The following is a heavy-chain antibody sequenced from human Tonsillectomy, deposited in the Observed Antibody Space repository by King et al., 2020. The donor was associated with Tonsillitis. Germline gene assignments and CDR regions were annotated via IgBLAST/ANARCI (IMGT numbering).Heavy chain of an antibody. V-gene: IGHV1-2*02. J-gene: IGHJ4*02. CDR3: ASGYDVLTGFFFDQ. D-gene: IGHD3-9*01. Sequence: VQRVESGAEVKKPGASVKVSCKASGYTFTGYYMHWVRQSPGQGLEWMGWISPNTGGTNYAQKFQGRVTMTRDTSISTAYMELSRLRSDDTAVYYCASGYDVLTGFFFDQWGQGTLVTVSS. CDR2: ISPNTGGT. CDR1: GYTFTGYY.